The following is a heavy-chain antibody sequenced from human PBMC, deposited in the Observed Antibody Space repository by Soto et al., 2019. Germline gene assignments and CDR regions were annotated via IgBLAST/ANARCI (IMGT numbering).Heavy chain of an antibody. V-gene: IGHV1-18*04. Sequence: GASVKVSCKASGYTFTSYGISWVRQAPGQGLEWMGWISANNGNTNYAQKLQGRVTMTTDTSTSTAYMELRSLRSDDTAVYYCARGYGSGSYYNGGGFDPWGQGTLVTVSS. D-gene: IGHD3-10*01. CDR3: ARGYGSGSYYNGGGFDP. CDR2: ISANNGNT. J-gene: IGHJ5*02. CDR1: GYTFTSYG.